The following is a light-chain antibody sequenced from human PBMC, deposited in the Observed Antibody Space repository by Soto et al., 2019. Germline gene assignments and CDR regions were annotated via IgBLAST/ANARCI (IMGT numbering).Light chain of an antibody. V-gene: IGKV2-24*01. CDR2: KTS. CDR3: MQATQFPYT. Sequence: IVMTQTPLSSPVTLGQPASISCRSSESLVHSDGNTYLSWLQQRPGQPPRVLIYKTSTRFSGVPDRFRGSGAGTDFTLKITRVEGEDVGIYYCMQATQFPYTFGQGTKLEI. J-gene: IGKJ2*01. CDR1: ESLVHSDGNTY.